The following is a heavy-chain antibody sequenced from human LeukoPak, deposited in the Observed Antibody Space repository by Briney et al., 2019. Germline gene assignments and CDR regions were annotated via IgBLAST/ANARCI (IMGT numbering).Heavy chain of an antibody. Sequence: GASVKVSCKASGYTFTSYGISWVRQAPGQGLERTGWISAYNGNTKYAQNFKGRVTMTTDTSTSTAYMELRSLRSDDTAVYYCARDGNYFDYWGQGTLVTVSS. V-gene: IGHV1-18*01. CDR1: GYTFTSYG. CDR3: ARDGNYFDY. J-gene: IGHJ4*02. CDR2: ISAYNGNT.